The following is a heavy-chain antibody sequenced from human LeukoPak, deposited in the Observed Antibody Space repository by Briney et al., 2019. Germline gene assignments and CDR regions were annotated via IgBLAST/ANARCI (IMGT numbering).Heavy chain of an antibody. CDR2: IIPIFGTA. CDR3: AREVSEGFGERVIDAFDI. CDR1: GGTFSSYA. Sequence: SVKVSCKASGGTFSSYAISWVRQAPGQGLEWMGGIIPIFGTANYAQKFQGRVTITTDESTSTAYMELRSLRSDDTAVYYCAREVSEGFGERVIDAFDIWGQGTMVTVSS. D-gene: IGHD3-10*01. V-gene: IGHV1-69*05. J-gene: IGHJ3*02.